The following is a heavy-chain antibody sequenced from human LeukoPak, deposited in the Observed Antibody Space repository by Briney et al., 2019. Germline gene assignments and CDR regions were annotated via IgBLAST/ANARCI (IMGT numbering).Heavy chain of an antibody. V-gene: IGHV3-21*06. Sequence: GGSLRLSCAASGFIFSTYNMNWVRQAPGKGLEWVSSISTGSNHIFYADSVKGRFTISREHAKNSLYLQMNRLGAEDTAVYYCARRDSGGYCFDYWGQGTLVTVSS. CDR1: GFIFSTYN. CDR2: ISTGSNHI. J-gene: IGHJ4*02. D-gene: IGHD3-22*01. CDR3: ARRDSGGYCFDY.